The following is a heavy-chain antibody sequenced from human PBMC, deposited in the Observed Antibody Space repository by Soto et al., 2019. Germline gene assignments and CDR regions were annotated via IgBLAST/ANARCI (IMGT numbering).Heavy chain of an antibody. CDR3: AREGGSSSWPNYYYYYGMDV. V-gene: IGHV3-48*03. CDR2: ISSSGSTI. CDR1: GFTFSSYE. Sequence: GSLRLSCAASGFTFSSYEMNWVRQAPGKGLEWVSYISSSGSTIYYADSVKGRFTISRDNAKNSLYLQMNSLRAEDTAVYYCAREGGSSSWPNYYYYYGMDVWGQGTTVTVSS. J-gene: IGHJ6*02. D-gene: IGHD6-13*01.